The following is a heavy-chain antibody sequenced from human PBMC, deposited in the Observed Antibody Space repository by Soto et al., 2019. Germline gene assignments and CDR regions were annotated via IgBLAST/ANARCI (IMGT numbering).Heavy chain of an antibody. CDR1: GYTFTNYD. J-gene: IGHJ6*02. Sequence: QVQLVQSGAEVKKPGASVKVSCKASGYTFTNYDITWVRQAPGQGLEWMGWISAYSGNTNYVQRLQGRVTMTTDTSTSTGYMELSSLRSEDTAVYYCARSQGGSSSLDIYYYYYYGMDVWGQGTTVTVSS. CDR2: ISAYSGNT. D-gene: IGHD2-15*01. CDR3: ARSQGGSSSLDIYYYYYYGMDV. V-gene: IGHV1-18*01.